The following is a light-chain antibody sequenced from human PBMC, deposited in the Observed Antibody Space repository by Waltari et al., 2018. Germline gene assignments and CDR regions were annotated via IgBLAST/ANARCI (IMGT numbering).Light chain of an antibody. J-gene: IGLJ1*01. CDR3: SSYTSIIPPFL. Sequence: QSALTQPASVSGSPGQSITISCTRSSSDLGGYSFVSWDQQHPGKAPKLMIYDVSHRPSGVSNRFSGSKSGNTASLTISGLQPEDEADYYCSSYTSIIPPFLFGTGTKVTVL. CDR1: SSDLGGYSF. CDR2: DVS. V-gene: IGLV2-14*01.